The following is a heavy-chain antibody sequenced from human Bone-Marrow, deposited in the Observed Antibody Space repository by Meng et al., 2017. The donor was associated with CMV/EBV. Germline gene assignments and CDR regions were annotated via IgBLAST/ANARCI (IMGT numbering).Heavy chain of an antibody. J-gene: IGHJ4*02. V-gene: IGHV1-2*02. CDR3: ARDHSAYVDY. CDR1: GYTFTGYY. Sequence: ASVQVTCKASGYTFTGYYMHWVRQAPGQGLEWMGWINPNSGGTNFAEKFQGRVTMTSDTSISTAYMEVTRLTSDDTAVYYYARDHSAYVDYWGQGTLVTVSS. D-gene: IGHD5-18*01. CDR2: INPNSGGT.